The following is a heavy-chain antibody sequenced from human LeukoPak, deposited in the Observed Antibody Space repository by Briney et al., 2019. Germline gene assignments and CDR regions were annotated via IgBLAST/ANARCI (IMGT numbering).Heavy chain of an antibody. D-gene: IGHD3-16*02. CDR3: ARDYDYVWGTYRYTRAFDY. CDR2: ISAYNGNT. Sequence: ASVKVSCKASGYTFTSFGISWVRQAPGQGLEWMGWISAYNGNTNNAQKFQGRVTMTTDTSTSTAYMELRSLSSDDTAVYYCARDYDYVWGTYRYTRAFDYWGQGTLVTVSS. V-gene: IGHV1-18*04. CDR1: GYTFTSFG. J-gene: IGHJ4*02.